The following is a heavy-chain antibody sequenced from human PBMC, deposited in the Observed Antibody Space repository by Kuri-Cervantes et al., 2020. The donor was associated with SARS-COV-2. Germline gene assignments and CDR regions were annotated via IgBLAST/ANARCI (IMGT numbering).Heavy chain of an antibody. J-gene: IGHJ3*02. CDR3: ASFSSRARVDTAMVTGLWFGELLFSDAFDI. Sequence: GESLKISCAASGFTFSSYGMHWVRQAPGKGLEWVAVISYDGSNKYYADSVKGRFTISRDNSKNTLYLQMNSLRAEDTAVYYCASFSSRARVDTAMVTGLWFGELLFSDAFDIWGQGTMVTVSS. CDR2: ISYDGSNK. V-gene: IGHV3-30*19. CDR1: GFTFSSYG. D-gene: IGHD3-10*01.